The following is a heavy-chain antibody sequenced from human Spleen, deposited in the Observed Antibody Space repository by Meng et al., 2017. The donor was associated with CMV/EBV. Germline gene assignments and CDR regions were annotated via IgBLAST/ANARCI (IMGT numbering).Heavy chain of an antibody. V-gene: IGHV3-11*06. CDR2: ISSSSSYI. J-gene: IGHJ4*02. CDR3: ARDGDSSGWYLDYFDY. Sequence: FTFSDYYMSWIRQAPGKGLEWVSSISSSSSYIYYADSVKGRFTISRDNAKNSLYLQMNSLRAEDTAVYYCARDGDSSGWYLDYFDYWGQGTLVTVSS. D-gene: IGHD6-19*01. CDR1: FTFSDYY.